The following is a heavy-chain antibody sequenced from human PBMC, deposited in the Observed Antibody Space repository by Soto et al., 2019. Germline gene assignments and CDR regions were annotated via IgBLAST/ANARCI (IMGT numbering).Heavy chain of an antibody. Sequence: KGLEWIGYIYYSGSTNYNPSLKSRVTISVDTSKNQFSLKLSSVTAADIFVFQAEGGIRYGLSVSAFLLNRSSDL. CDR2: IYYSGST. V-gene: IGHV4-59*01. J-gene: IGHJ2*01. D-gene: IGHD3-9*01. CDR3: EGGIRYGLSVSAFLLNRSSDL.